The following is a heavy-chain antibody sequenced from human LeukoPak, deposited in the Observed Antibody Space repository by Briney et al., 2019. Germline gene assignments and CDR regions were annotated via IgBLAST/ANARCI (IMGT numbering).Heavy chain of an antibody. Sequence: GGSLRLSCVASGFTFTDHSMHWVRQPPGKGLEWVAVVSPHVNTIFYADSMKGRFTISRDNAKNSLYLQMNSLRAEDTAVYYCARDLGSGSFDYWGQGTLVTVSS. V-gene: IGHV3-30-3*01. CDR1: GFTFTDHS. D-gene: IGHD3-10*01. CDR2: VSPHVNTI. J-gene: IGHJ4*02. CDR3: ARDLGSGSFDY.